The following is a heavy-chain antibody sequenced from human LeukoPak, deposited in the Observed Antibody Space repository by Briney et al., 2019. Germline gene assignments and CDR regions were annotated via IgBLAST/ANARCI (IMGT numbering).Heavy chain of an antibody. CDR1: GGSFSGYY. Sequence: SETLSLTCAVYGGSFSGYYWSWIRQPPGKGLEWIGEINHSGSTNYNPSLKSRVTISVDTSKNQFSLKLSSVTAADTAVYYCVRASETLYFDYWGQGTLVTVSS. D-gene: IGHD3-10*01. V-gene: IGHV4-34*01. J-gene: IGHJ4*02. CDR2: INHSGST. CDR3: VRASETLYFDY.